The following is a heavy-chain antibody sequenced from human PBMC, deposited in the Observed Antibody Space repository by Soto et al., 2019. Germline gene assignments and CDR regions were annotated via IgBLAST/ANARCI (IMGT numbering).Heavy chain of an antibody. J-gene: IGHJ4*02. Sequence: PSETLSLTCTVSGDSVSSHYLSWIRQPAGKGLEWLGRLYNDERTNYNPSLKSRVTMSMDTSKNQFSLKLTSVTAADSAVYFCAREPLAHSYFDFWGQGILVTVYS. V-gene: IGHV4-4*07. CDR2: LYNDERT. CDR1: GDSVSSHY. CDR3: AREPLAHSYFDF.